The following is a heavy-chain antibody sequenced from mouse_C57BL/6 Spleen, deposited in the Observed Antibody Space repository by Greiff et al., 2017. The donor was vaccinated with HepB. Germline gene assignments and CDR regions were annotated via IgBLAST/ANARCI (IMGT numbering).Heavy chain of an antibody. J-gene: IGHJ4*01. CDR1: GYTFTSYW. V-gene: IGHV14-3*01. CDR3: ARGGNDYYAMDY. CDR2: IDPANGNT. Sequence: EVQLQQSGAELVKPGASVKLSCKASGYTFTSYWMHWVKQRPGRGLEWIGRIDPANGNTKYAPKFQGKATITADTSSNTAYLQLSSLTSEDTAIYYCARGGNDYYAMDYWGQGTSVTVSS.